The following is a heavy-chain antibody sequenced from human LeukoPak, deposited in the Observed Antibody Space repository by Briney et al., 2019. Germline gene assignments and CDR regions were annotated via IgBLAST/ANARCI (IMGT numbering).Heavy chain of an antibody. CDR1: GYTFTSYP. Sequence: GASVTVSCKASGYTFTSYPISWVRQAPGQGLEWMGWITTYNGNTNYAQKLQGRVTMTTDTSTSTAYMDLRGLRSDDTAVYYCARGYDYGDYVGDFDYWGQGNLVTVSS. J-gene: IGHJ4*01. CDR2: ITTYNGNT. D-gene: IGHD4-17*01. CDR3: ARGYDYGDYVGDFDY. V-gene: IGHV1-18*01.